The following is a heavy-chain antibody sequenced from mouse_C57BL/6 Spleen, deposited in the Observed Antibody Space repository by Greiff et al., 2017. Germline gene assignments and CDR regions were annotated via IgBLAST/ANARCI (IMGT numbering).Heavy chain of an antibody. CDR2: IDPSDSYT. V-gene: IGHV1-59*01. Sequence: VQLQQPGAELVRPGTSVKLSCKASGYTFTSYWMHWVKQRPGQGLEWIGVIDPSDSYTNYNQKFKGKATLTVDTSSSTAYMQLSSLTSEDSAVYYCARDGYGSSYGYFDVWGTGTTVTVSS. D-gene: IGHD1-1*01. CDR3: ARDGYGSSYGYFDV. CDR1: GYTFTSYW. J-gene: IGHJ1*03.